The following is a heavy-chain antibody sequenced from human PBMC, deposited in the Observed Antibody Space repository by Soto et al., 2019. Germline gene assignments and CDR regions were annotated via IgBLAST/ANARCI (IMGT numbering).Heavy chain of an antibody. J-gene: IGHJ6*02. Sequence: GGSLRLSCAASGFTFSSYAMSWVRQAPGKGLEWVSAISGIGGSTYYADSVKARFTISRDNSKNTLYLQMNSLRAEDTDVYYWAKDRSRYCSGGSCPAYYYYGMDVWGQGTTVTVSS. CDR2: ISGIGGST. V-gene: IGHV3-23*01. D-gene: IGHD2-15*01. CDR3: AKDRSRYCSGGSCPAYYYYGMDV. CDR1: GFTFSSYA.